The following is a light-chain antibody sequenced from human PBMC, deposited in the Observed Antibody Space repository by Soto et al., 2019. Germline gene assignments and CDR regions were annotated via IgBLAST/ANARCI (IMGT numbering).Light chain of an antibody. CDR2: KAS. Sequence: DIQMTQSPSTLSASVGDRVTITCRASQSISSWLAWYQQKPGKAPKLLIYKASTLESGVPSRFSGSGSGTEFTLSISGLQPDDFATYYCQQYNSYSMAFGQGTKV. CDR1: QSISSW. J-gene: IGKJ1*01. CDR3: QQYNSYSMA. V-gene: IGKV1-5*03.